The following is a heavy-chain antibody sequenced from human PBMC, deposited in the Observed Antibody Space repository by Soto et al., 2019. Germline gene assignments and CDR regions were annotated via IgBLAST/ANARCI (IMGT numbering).Heavy chain of an antibody. V-gene: IGHV3-48*03. Sequence: PGGSLRLSCAASGFAFSSYEMNWVRQAPGKGLEWVSYISSSGSTIYYADSVKGRFTISRDNAKNSLYLQMNSLRAEDTAVYYCAGGGLLLWFGELLSYYYYGMDVWGQGTTVTVSS. J-gene: IGHJ6*02. CDR1: GFAFSSYE. D-gene: IGHD3-10*01. CDR2: ISSSGSTI. CDR3: AGGGLLLWFGELLSYYYYGMDV.